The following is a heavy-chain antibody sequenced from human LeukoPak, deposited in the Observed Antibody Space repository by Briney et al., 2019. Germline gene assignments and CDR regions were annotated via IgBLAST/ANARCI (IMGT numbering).Heavy chain of an antibody. Sequence: PGRSLRLSCAASGFTFSSYAMHWVRQAPGKGLEWVAVISYDGSNKYYTDSVKGRFTISRDNSKNTLYLQMNSLRAEDTAVYYCARSERFLEWLWYFDYWGQGTLVTVSS. CDR2: ISYDGSNK. CDR3: ARSERFLEWLWYFDY. D-gene: IGHD3-3*01. J-gene: IGHJ4*02. V-gene: IGHV3-30-3*01. CDR1: GFTFSSYA.